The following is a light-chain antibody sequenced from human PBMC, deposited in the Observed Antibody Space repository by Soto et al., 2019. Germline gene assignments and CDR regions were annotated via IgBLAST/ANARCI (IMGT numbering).Light chain of an antibody. Sequence: QSALTQPASVSGSPGQSITISCTGTSSDVGGYNYVSWYQQHAGKAPKLRIYDVSNRPSGVSNRFSGSKSGNTASLTISGLQAEDEADYYCSSYTSSCSIVVFGGRTKLTVL. CDR2: DVS. CDR1: SSDVGGYNY. J-gene: IGLJ2*01. CDR3: SSYTSSCSIVV. V-gene: IGLV2-14*01.